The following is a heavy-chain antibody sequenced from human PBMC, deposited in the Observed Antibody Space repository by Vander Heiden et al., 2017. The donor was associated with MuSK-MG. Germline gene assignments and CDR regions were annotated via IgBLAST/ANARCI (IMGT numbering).Heavy chain of an antibody. Sequence: EVQLVESGGGLVQPGGSLKLSCAASGFTFSDSAIHWVRQASGKGLEWVGRIRSKTNNYATGYSASVKGRFTLSRDDSKNTAYLQMNSLKTEDTAVYYCIRPSIVAAGIYYFKFRGQGTLVTVSS. V-gene: IGHV3-73*01. D-gene: IGHD6-13*01. CDR1: GFTFSDSA. J-gene: IGHJ4*02. CDR3: IRPSIVAAGIYYFKF. CDR2: IRSKTNNYAT.